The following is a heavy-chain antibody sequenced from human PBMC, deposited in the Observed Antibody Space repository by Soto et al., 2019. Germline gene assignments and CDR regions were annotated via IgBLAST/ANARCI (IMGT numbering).Heavy chain of an antibody. D-gene: IGHD3-3*01. Sequence: PRGSLRLSCSSSGFTFSSYAMIWVRQAPGKGLEWVSAISCSGGSTYYADSVKGRFTISRDNSKNTLYLQMNSLRAEDTAVYYCAHVAYYELWRGYLDYWGQGTMVTVSS. CDR2: ISCSGGST. CDR3: AHVAYYELWRGYLDY. CDR1: GFTFSSYA. V-gene: IGHV3-23*01. J-gene: IGHJ4*02.